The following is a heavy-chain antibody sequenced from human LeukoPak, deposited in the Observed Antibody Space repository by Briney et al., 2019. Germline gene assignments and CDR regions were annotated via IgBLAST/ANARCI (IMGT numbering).Heavy chain of an antibody. Sequence: PSETLSLTCTVSGGSISSSSYSWGWIRQPPGKGLEWIGSIYYSGSTYYNPSLKSRVTISVDTSKNQFSLKLSSVTAADTAVYYCARHDKDTFDYWGQGTLVTVSP. CDR2: IYYSGST. V-gene: IGHV4-39*01. D-gene: IGHD2-15*01. CDR3: ARHDKDTFDY. CDR1: GGSISSSSYS. J-gene: IGHJ4*02.